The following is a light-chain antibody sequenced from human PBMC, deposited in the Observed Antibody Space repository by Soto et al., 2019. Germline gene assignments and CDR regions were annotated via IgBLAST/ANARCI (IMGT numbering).Light chain of an antibody. J-gene: IGKJ1*01. V-gene: IGKV3-20*01. CDR1: QRISISY. Sequence: EIVLTQSPGTLSVSPGEGATLSCRASQRISISYLAWYQQKPGQAPRLLLYGSSTKGTGIPDRFSGSGSDTDFPLTISRLEPEDFGVYYCQQYGGSPWTFGQGTKVEIK. CDR3: QQYGGSPWT. CDR2: GSS.